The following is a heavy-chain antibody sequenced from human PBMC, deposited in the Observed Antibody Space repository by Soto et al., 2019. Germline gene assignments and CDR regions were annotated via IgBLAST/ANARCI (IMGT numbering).Heavy chain of an antibody. D-gene: IGHD6-19*01. Sequence: QITLKESGPTLVKPTQTLTLTCTFSGFSLSTSGVGVGWIRQPPGKALEWLALIYWDDDKRYSPSLKSRLTIPKDTSKNQVVLTMTNMDPVDTATYYCAHAYSSGWYGGDEYFQHWGQGTLVTVSS. CDR1: GFSLSTSGVG. V-gene: IGHV2-5*02. J-gene: IGHJ1*01. CDR2: IYWDDDK. CDR3: AHAYSSGWYGGDEYFQH.